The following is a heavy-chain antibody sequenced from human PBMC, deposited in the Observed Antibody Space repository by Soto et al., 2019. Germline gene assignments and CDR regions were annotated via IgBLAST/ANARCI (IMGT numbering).Heavy chain of an antibody. CDR2: GSA. D-gene: IGHD2-15*01. V-gene: IGHV1-69*01. CDR1: GGIFSIYT. Sequence: QVQLVQSGAEVKKPGSSVKVSCKASGGIFSIYTISWVRQAPGQGLEWMGGSANSAQKFQGRLTVTADESTSTVYLELSSLTSGDTAVYYCAREGPPDIAWFDPWGQGTLVSVSS. CDR3: AREGPPDIAWFDP. J-gene: IGHJ5*02.